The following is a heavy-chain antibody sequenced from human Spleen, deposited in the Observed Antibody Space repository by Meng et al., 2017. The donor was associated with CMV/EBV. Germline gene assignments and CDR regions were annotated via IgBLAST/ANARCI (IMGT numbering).Heavy chain of an antibody. Sequence: GGSLRLSCAASGFTFSTYEMNWVRQAPGKGLEWVGGIIPIFGTANYAQKFQGRVTITTDESTSTAYMELSSLRSEDTAVYYCARRDTQYNWFDPWGQGTLVTVSP. CDR3: ARRDTQYNWFDP. D-gene: IGHD5-24*01. V-gene: IGHV1-69*05. CDR2: IIPIFGTA. J-gene: IGHJ5*02. CDR1: GFTFSTYE.